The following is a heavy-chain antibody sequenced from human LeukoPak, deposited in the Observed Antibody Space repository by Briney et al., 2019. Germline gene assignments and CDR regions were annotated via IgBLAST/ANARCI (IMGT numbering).Heavy chain of an antibody. Sequence: PGGSLRLSCAASGFTFSSYSMNLVRQAPGKGLEWVSSISSSSSYIYYADSVKGRFTISRDNAKNSLYLQMNSLRAEDTAVYYCARDMGVAFGYADYYYGMDVWGQGTTVTVSS. CDR2: ISSSSSYI. D-gene: IGHD5-12*01. CDR1: GFTFSSYS. V-gene: IGHV3-21*01. J-gene: IGHJ6*02. CDR3: ARDMGVAFGYADYYYGMDV.